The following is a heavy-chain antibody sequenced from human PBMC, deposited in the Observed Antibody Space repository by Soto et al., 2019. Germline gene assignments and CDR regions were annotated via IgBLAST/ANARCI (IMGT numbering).Heavy chain of an antibody. D-gene: IGHD2-2*01. J-gene: IGHJ6*03. CDR2: IKSKTDGGTT. Sequence: GGSLRLSCAASGFTFSNAWMSWVRQAPGKGLEWVGRIKSKTDGGTTDYAAPVKGRFTISRDDSKNTLYLQMNSLKTEDTAVYYCTTLRYSGYQLLYYYYYMDVWGKGTTVTVSS. CDR3: TTLRYSGYQLLYYYYYMDV. V-gene: IGHV3-15*01. CDR1: GFTFSNAW.